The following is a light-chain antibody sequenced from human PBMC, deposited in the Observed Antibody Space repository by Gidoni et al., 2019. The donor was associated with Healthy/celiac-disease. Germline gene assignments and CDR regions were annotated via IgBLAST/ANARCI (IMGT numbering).Light chain of an antibody. CDR1: KLGDKY. CDR2: QDS. V-gene: IGLV3-1*01. Sequence: SYDLTPPPSASVSPGQTASITCSGDKLGDKYACWFQQKPGQAPVLVIYQDSKRPSGIPERFSGSNSGNTATLTISGTQAMDEADYYCQAWDSSTSWVFGGGTKLTVL. J-gene: IGLJ2*01. CDR3: QAWDSSTSWV.